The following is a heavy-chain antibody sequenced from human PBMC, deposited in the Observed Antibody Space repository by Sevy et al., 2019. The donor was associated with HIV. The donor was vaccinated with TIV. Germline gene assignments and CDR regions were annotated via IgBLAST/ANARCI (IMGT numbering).Heavy chain of an antibody. J-gene: IGHJ6*02. CDR1: EFTFSSYW. Sequence: GGSLRLSCAASEFTFSSYWMTWVRQGPGKGLEWVANINQDGSEENYADSVKGRFTIFRDNAKKSLFLQMNSLRAEDTAVYHCARTGSYADTYFYYYAMDVRGRGTTVTVSS. CDR3: ARTGSYADTYFYYYAMDV. V-gene: IGHV3-7*01. D-gene: IGHD3-16*01. CDR2: INQDGSEE.